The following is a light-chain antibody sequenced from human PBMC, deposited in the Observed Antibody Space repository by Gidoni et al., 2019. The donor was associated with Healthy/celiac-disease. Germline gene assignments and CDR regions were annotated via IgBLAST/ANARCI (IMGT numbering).Light chain of an antibody. Sequence: HSTGTLSVTPGERATLSCRASQSVSSNLAWYQQKPGQAPRLLIYGASTRATGIPARFRGSGSGTEFTLTISSLQSEDFAVYYCQQYNNWPPYTFGQXTQLEIK. CDR2: GAS. J-gene: IGKJ2*01. V-gene: IGKV3-15*01. CDR1: QSVSSN. CDR3: QQYNNWPPYT.